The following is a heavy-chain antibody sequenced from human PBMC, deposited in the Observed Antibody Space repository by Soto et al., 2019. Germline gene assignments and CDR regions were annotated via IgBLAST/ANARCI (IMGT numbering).Heavy chain of an antibody. CDR3: ARGRPRLGDGYNHYYYYGMDV. Sequence: SVKVSCKASGGTFSSYAISWVRQAPGQGLEWMGGIIPIFGTANYAQKFQGRVTITADKSTSTAYMGLSSLRSEDTAVYYCARGRPRLGDGYNHYYYYGMDVWGQGTTVTVSS. J-gene: IGHJ6*02. V-gene: IGHV1-69*06. CDR2: IIPIFGTA. D-gene: IGHD5-12*01. CDR1: GGTFSSYA.